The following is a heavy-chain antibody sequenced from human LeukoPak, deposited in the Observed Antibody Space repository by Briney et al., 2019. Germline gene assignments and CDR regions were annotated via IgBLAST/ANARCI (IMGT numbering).Heavy chain of an antibody. CDR3: ASIFSSGYSYFDY. CDR2: ISYDGSNK. J-gene: IGHJ4*02. CDR1: GFTFSSYA. V-gene: IGHV3-30-3*01. Sequence: GGSLRLSCAASGFTFSSYAMHWVRQAPGKGLEWVAVISYDGSNKYCADSVKGRFTISRDNSKNTLYLQMNSLRAEDTAVYYCASIFSSGYSYFDYWGQGTLVTVSS. D-gene: IGHD5-18*01.